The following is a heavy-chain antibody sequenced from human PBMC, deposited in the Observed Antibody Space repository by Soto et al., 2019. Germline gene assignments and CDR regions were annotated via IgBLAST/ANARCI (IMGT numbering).Heavy chain of an antibody. D-gene: IGHD3-10*01. J-gene: IGHJ4*02. CDR3: ARSGEGQFDY. CDR1: GFRFSIYS. V-gene: IGHV3-48*02. Sequence: EVQLVESGGALVQPGGSLRLSCAASGFRFSIYSMNWVRQAPGKGLEWSAYITSDTKTIKYGDSVKGRFTISRDNAKNSVYLQMNSLSDEDTAVYYCARSGEGQFDYWGQGTVVTVSS. CDR2: ITSDTKTI.